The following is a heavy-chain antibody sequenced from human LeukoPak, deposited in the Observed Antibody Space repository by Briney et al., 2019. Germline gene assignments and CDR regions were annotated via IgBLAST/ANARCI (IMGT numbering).Heavy chain of an antibody. CDR1: GFTFSSYG. Sequence: GGSLRLSCAASGFTFSSYGMHWVRRAPGKGLEWVAVISYDGSNKYYADSVKGRFTISRDNSKNTLYLQMNSLRAEDTAVYYCAKDRGDIVVVPAAKYYYYGMDVWGQGTTVTVSS. J-gene: IGHJ6*02. CDR2: ISYDGSNK. CDR3: AKDRGDIVVVPAAKYYYYGMDV. D-gene: IGHD2-2*01. V-gene: IGHV3-30*18.